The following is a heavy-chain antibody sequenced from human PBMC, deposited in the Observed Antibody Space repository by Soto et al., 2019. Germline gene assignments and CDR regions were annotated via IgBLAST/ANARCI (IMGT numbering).Heavy chain of an antibody. CDR2: ISYDGSNK. Sequence: QVQLVESGGGVVQPGRSLRLSCAASGFTFSSYGMHWVRQAPGKGLEWVAVISYDGSNKYYADSVKGRFTISRDNSKNTLYLQMNSLRAEDTAVYYCASPRPYDSSGYYYYYGMDVWGQGATVTVSS. V-gene: IGHV3-30*03. D-gene: IGHD3-22*01. CDR3: ASPRPYDSSGYYYYYGMDV. CDR1: GFTFSSYG. J-gene: IGHJ6*02.